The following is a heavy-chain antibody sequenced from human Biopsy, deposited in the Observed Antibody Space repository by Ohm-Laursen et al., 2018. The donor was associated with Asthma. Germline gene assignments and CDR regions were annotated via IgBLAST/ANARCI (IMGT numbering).Heavy chain of an antibody. V-gene: IGHV1-69*13. D-gene: IGHD6-19*01. CDR2: IMTVFGTT. CDR1: GYSLTDLS. J-gene: IGHJ6*02. Sequence: GASVKVSCKISGYSLTDLSMHWVRQAPGQGLEWLGGIMTVFGTTNYAQKFQGRVTITADESTSTAYMEVTSLRSEDTATYYCARCQVGYSSGWSLLLKKIYYSGMDVWGQGTAVTVSS. CDR3: ARCQVGYSSGWSLLLKKIYYSGMDV.